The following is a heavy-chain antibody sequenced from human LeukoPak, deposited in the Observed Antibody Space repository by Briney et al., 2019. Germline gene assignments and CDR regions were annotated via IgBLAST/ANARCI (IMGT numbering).Heavy chain of an antibody. J-gene: IGHJ3*02. V-gene: IGHV1-46*01. D-gene: IGHD2-21*02. CDR3: ARDPGGIVVVTAMNEDAFDI. CDR2: INPSGGST. CDR1: GYTFTGYY. Sequence: ASVKVSCKASGYTFTGYYMHWVRQAPGQGLEWMGIINPSGGSTSYAQKFQGRVTMTRDMSTSTVYMELSSLRSEDTAVYYCARDPGGIVVVTAMNEDAFDIWGQGTMVTVSS.